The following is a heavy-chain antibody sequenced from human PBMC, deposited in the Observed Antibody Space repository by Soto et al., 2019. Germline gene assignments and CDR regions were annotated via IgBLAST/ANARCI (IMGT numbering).Heavy chain of an antibody. J-gene: IGHJ6*02. CDR1: GFTFSSYG. V-gene: IGHV3-30*18. CDR2: ISYDGSNK. D-gene: IGHD6-13*01. Sequence: GGSLRLSCAASGFTFSSYGMHWVRQAPGKGLEWVAVISYDGSNKYYADSVKGRFTISRDNSKNTLYLQMNSLRAEDTAVYYCANGPPIAAAGTGSDYYGMDVWGQGTTVTRLL. CDR3: ANGPPIAAAGTGSDYYGMDV.